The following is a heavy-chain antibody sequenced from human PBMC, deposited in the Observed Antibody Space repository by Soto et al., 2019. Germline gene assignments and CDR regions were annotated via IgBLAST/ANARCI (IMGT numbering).Heavy chain of an antibody. Sequence: SDTCSVADGSISSGSYYRSRNRKPPGKGLEWIGYIYYSGSTNYNPSLKSRVTISVDTSKNQFSLKLSSVTAADTAVYYCARVRGYDFWSGYYPLYYYYYGMDVWGQGTTVTVSS. CDR2: IYYSGST. V-gene: IGHV4-61*01. D-gene: IGHD3-3*01. CDR3: ARVRGYDFWSGYYPLYYYYYGMDV. CDR1: DGSISSGSYY. J-gene: IGHJ6*02.